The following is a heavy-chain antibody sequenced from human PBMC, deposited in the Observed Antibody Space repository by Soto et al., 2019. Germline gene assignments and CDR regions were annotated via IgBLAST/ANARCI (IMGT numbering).Heavy chain of an antibody. D-gene: IGHD2-2*01. V-gene: IGHV1-8*01. CDR1: GYTFTSYD. J-gene: IGHJ6*03. Sequence: GASVKVSCKASGYTFTSYDINWVRQATGQGLEWMGWMNPNSGNTGYAQKFQGRVTMTRNTPISTAYMELSSLRSEDTAVYYCAGANQGNYYYYMDVWGKGTTVTVSS. CDR2: MNPNSGNT. CDR3: AGANQGNYYYYMDV.